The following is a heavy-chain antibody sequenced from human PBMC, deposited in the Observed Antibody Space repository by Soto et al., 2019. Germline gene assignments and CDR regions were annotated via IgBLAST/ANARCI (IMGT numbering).Heavy chain of an antibody. CDR2: ISSSSSTI. D-gene: IGHD3-22*01. V-gene: IGHV3-48*02. Sequence: PVGSLRLSCAASGFTFSSYSMNWVRQAPGKGLEWVSYISSSSSTIYYADSVKGRFTISRDNAKNSLYLQMNSLRDEDTAVYYCARGLTMIVVVPGAFDIWGQGTMVTVSS. J-gene: IGHJ3*02. CDR1: GFTFSSYS. CDR3: ARGLTMIVVVPGAFDI.